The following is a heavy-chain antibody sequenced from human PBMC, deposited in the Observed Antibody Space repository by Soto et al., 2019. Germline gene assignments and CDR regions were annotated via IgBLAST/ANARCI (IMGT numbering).Heavy chain of an antibody. D-gene: IGHD3-3*01. CDR2: INHSGST. CDR1: GGSFSGYY. Sequence: QVQLQQWGAGLLKPSETLSLTCAVYGGSFSGYYWSWIRQPPGKGLEWIEEINHSGSTNYNPSLKSRVTISVDTSKNQFSLKLSSVTAADTAVYYCARDYYDFWSGYSYYFDYWGQGTLVTVSS. J-gene: IGHJ4*02. CDR3: ARDYYDFWSGYSYYFDY. V-gene: IGHV4-34*01.